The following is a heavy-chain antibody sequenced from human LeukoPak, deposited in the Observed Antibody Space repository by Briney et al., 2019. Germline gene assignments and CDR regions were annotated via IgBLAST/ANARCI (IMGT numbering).Heavy chain of an antibody. CDR3: ARDLTRYSGSYIAFDI. V-gene: IGHV1-2*02. CDR1: GYTFTDYY. Sequence: GASVKVSCKASGYTFTDYYIHWVRQAPGQGLEWMGWINPNSGGTNYPQRFQGRVTMTTDTSTSTAYMELRSLRSDDTAVYYCARDLTRYSGSYIAFDIWGQGTMVTVSS. J-gene: IGHJ3*02. D-gene: IGHD1-26*01. CDR2: INPNSGGT.